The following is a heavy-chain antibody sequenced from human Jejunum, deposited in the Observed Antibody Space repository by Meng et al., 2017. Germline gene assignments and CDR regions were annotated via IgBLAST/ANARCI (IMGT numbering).Heavy chain of an antibody. D-gene: IGHD5-18*01. CDR3: ARGGYYSFDY. CDR2: IYHSGST. CDR1: GGSISSVYW. Sequence: QVQLQEPGPGLVMPSDPLSLTCAVSGGSISSVYWWTWVSQSPGKGLEWIGEIYHSGSTNYNPSLKSRATISVDKSKNQFSLKLTSVTAADTAVYYCARGGYYSFDYWGQGTLVTVSS. J-gene: IGHJ4*02. V-gene: IGHV4-4*02.